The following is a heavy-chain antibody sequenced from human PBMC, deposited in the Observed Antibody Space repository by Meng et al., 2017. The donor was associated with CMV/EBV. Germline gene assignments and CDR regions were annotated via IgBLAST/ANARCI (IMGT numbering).Heavy chain of an antibody. CDR2: INWNGGST. V-gene: IGHV3-20*01. CDR3: ARVAAAGDFDY. D-gene: IGHD6-13*01. CDR1: GFTFDDYG. J-gene: IGHJ4*02. Sequence: GESLKISCAASGFTFDDYGMSWVRQAPGKGLEWVSGINWNGGSTGYADSVKGRFTISRDNAKNFLYLQMNSLRAEDTALYHCARVAAAGDFDYWGQGTLVTVSS.